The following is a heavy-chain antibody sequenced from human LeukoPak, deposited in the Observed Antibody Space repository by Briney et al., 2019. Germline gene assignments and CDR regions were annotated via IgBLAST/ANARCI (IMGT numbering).Heavy chain of an antibody. CDR1: GGTFSSYA. V-gene: IGHV1-69*04. Sequence: SVKVSCKASGGTFSSYAISWVRQAPGQGLEWMGRIIPILGIANYAQKFQGRVTITADKFTSTAYMELSSLRSEDTAVYYCARRSYSYGSYFFDYWGQGTLVTVSS. D-gene: IGHD5-18*01. CDR2: IIPILGIA. CDR3: ARRSYSYGSYFFDY. J-gene: IGHJ4*02.